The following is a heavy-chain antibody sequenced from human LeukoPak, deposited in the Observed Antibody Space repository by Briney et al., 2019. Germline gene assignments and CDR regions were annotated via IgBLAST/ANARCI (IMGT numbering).Heavy chain of an antibody. Sequence: PGASLRLSCAASGFTFSSYAMSWVRQAPGKGLEWVSAISGTGSSTYYADSVKGRFTISRDNSKNTLYLQMNSLRAEDTAVYYCAREGDGHDAFDIWGQGTMVTVSS. CDR3: AREGDGHDAFDI. J-gene: IGHJ3*02. D-gene: IGHD5-24*01. CDR1: GFTFSSYA. CDR2: ISGTGSST. V-gene: IGHV3-23*01.